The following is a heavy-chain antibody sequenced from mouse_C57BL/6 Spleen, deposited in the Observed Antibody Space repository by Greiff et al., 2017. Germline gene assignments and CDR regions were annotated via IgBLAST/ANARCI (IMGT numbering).Heavy chain of an antibody. D-gene: IGHD2-3*01. J-gene: IGHJ4*01. Sequence: EVKLVESGGGLVKPGGSLKLSCAASGFTFSDYGMHWVRQAPEKGLEWVAYISSGSSTIYYADTVKGRFTISRDNAKNTLFLQMTSLRSEDTAMYYCARDYDGYYEDYWGQGTSVTVSS. CDR1: GFTFSDYG. CDR3: ARDYDGYYEDY. CDR2: ISSGSSTI. V-gene: IGHV5-17*01.